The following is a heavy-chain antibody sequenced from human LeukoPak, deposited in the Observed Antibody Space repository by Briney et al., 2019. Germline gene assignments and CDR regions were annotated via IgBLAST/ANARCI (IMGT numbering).Heavy chain of an antibody. CDR1: GGSFSGYY. J-gene: IGHJ4*02. CDR2: INHSGST. D-gene: IGHD6-19*01. CDR3: ARVCSGWENYFDY. Sequence: SETLSLTCAVYGGSFSGYYWSWIRQPPGKGLEWIGEINHSGSTNYNPSLKSRVTISVDTSKNQFSLKLNSVTAADTAVYYCARVCSGWENYFDYWGQGTLVTVSS. V-gene: IGHV4-34*01.